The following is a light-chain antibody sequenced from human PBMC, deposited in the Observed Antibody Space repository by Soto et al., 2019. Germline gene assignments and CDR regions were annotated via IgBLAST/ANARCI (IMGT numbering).Light chain of an antibody. V-gene: IGLV4-69*01. Sequence: QSVLTQSPSASASLGASVKIACTLSSGHNTYAIAWHQQQPEKGPRYLMRLNTDGSHFKGDGIPDRFSGSSSGAERYLTISSLQSDDEADYYCQTWVTGPVVFGGGTKVTVL. CDR3: QTWVTGPVV. CDR1: SGHNTYA. CDR2: LNTDGSH. J-gene: IGLJ2*01.